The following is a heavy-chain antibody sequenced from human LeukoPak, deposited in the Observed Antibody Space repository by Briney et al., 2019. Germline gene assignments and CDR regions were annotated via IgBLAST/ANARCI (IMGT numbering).Heavy chain of an antibody. CDR2: ISYDGPNK. CDR3: ARGVRIAVAGNIDY. V-gene: IGHV3-30*04. Sequence: GGSLRLSCTASGFTFSSYAMHWVRRAPGKGLEWVAVISYDGPNKNYADSVKGRFTISRDNSKNTLYLQMNSLRAEDTAVYYCARGVRIAVAGNIDYWGQGTLVTVSS. J-gene: IGHJ4*02. CDR1: GFTFSSYA. D-gene: IGHD6-19*01.